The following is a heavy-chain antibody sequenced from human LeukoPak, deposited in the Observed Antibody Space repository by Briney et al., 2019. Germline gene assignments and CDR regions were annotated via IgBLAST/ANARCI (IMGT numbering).Heavy chain of an antibody. CDR1: GFTFSNYW. CDR3: VRDGGVSGYDLLDY. D-gene: IGHD5-12*01. CDR2: INQDGSKE. J-gene: IGHJ4*02. Sequence: GGSLRVSCAASGFTFSNYWMTWVRQAPGKGPEWVAHINQDGSKEYYMDSVKARFTISRDNAKNSLSLQMNSLRAEDTAVYYCVRDGGVSGYDLLDYWGQGTLVTVSS. V-gene: IGHV3-7*01.